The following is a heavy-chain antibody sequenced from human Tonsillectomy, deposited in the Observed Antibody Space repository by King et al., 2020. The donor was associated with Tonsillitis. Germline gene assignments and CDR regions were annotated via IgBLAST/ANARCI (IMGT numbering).Heavy chain of an antibody. Sequence: VQLVESGGGVVRPGGSLRLSCAASGFTFDDYAMSWVRQAPGKGLEWVSGINWSGGSTGYADSVKGRFTISRDNAKNSLYLQMNSLRAEDTALYYCARDDYVWGSYRSTIAYWGQGTLVTVSS. CDR1: GFTFDDYA. CDR3: ARDDYVWGSYRSTIAY. D-gene: IGHD3-16*02. J-gene: IGHJ4*02. V-gene: IGHV3-20*04. CDR2: INWSGGST.